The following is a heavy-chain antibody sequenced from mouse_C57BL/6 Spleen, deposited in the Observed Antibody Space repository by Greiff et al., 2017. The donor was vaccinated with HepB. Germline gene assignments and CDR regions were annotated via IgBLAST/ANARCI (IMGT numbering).Heavy chain of an antibody. V-gene: IGHV3-6*01. J-gene: IGHJ2*01. D-gene: IGHD1-1*01. CDR1: GYSITSGYY. Sequence: EVQLQQSGPGLVKPSQSLSLTCSVTGYSITSGYYWNWIRQFPGNKLEWMGYISYDGSNNYNPSLKNRISITRDTSKNQFFLKLNSVTTEDTATYYCARDITTVVSFDYWGQGTTLTVSS. CDR3: ARDITTVVSFDY. CDR2: ISYDGSN.